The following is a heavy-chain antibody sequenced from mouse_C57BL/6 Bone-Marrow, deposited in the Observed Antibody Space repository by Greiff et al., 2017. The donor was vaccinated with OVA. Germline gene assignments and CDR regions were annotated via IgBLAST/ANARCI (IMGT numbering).Heavy chain of an antibody. CDR2: IWWDDAK. Sequence: QVQLQQSGPGILQPSQTLSLTCSFSGFSLSTFGMGVGWIRQPSGQGLEWLAHIWWDDAKYYNTALKSRPTISKDTSKTQVFLKIANVDTADAATYYCARIGKLGGFAYWGQGTLVTVSA. V-gene: IGHV8-8*01. CDR3: ARIGKLGGFAY. CDR1: GFSLSTFGMG. J-gene: IGHJ3*01.